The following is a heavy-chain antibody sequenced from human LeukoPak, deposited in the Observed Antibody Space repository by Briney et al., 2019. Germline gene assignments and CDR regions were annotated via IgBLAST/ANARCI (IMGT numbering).Heavy chain of an antibody. CDR1: GFTVSSNY. D-gene: IGHD5-12*01. CDR2: ISSSGSTI. CDR3: ARGPYDPWGYYYYYYMDV. V-gene: IGHV3-11*04. J-gene: IGHJ6*03. Sequence: GGSLRLSCAASGFTVSSNYMSWVRQAPGKGLEWVSYISSSGSTIYYADSVKGRFTISRDNAKNSLYPQMNSLRAEDTAVYYCARGPYDPWGYYYYYYMDVWGKGTTVTISS.